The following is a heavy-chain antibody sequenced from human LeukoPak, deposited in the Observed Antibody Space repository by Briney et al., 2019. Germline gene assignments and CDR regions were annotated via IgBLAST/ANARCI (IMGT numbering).Heavy chain of an antibody. CDR2: ISYDGSNK. Sequence: GRSLRLSCAASGFTFSSYAMHWVRQAPGKGLEWVAVISYDGSNKYYADSVKGRFTISRDNSKNTLYLQMNSLRAEDTAVYYCARGGLHCSSTSCLLNWFDPWGQGTLVTVSS. V-gene: IGHV3-30*04. D-gene: IGHD2-2*01. J-gene: IGHJ5*02. CDR1: GFTFSSYA. CDR3: ARGGLHCSSTSCLLNWFDP.